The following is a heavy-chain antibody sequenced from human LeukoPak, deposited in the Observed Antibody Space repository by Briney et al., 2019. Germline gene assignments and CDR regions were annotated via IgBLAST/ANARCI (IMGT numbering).Heavy chain of an antibody. CDR1: GGSVSDYY. J-gene: IGHJ5*02. CDR2: IYHTGST. Sequence: SETLSLTCTISGGSVSDYYWSWIRQSPGKGLEWIGYIYHTGSTSYSPSLKSRVTISVDTSKNQFSLKLSSVTAADTAVYFCARAYRSSWYANWFDPWGQGTLVTVSS. V-gene: IGHV4-59*08. CDR3: ARAYRSSWYANWFDP. D-gene: IGHD6-13*01.